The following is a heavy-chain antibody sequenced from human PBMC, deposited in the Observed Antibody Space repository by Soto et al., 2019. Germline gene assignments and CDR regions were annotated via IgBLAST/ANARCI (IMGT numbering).Heavy chain of an antibody. Sequence: QVQLQESGPGLVKPSGTLSLTCAVSGGSISSSNWWSWVRQPPGKGLEWIGEIYHSGSTNYNPSLKRRLTISVDKSKNQFSLKLSSVTAADTAVYYCAGEDYYDSSGYYHGGYWGQGTLVTVSS. CDR3: AGEDYYDSSGYYHGGY. CDR2: IYHSGST. D-gene: IGHD3-22*01. CDR1: GGSISSSNW. J-gene: IGHJ4*02. V-gene: IGHV4-4*02.